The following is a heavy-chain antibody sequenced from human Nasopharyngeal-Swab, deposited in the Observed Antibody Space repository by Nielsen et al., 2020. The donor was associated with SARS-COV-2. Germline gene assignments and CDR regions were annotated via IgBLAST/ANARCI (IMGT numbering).Heavy chain of an antibody. CDR2: INHSGST. J-gene: IGHJ6*02. V-gene: IGHV4-34*01. D-gene: IGHD3-10*01. CDR1: GGSFRGYY. Sequence: GSLRLSCAVYGGSFRGYYWSWIRQPPGKGLEWIGEINHSGSTNYNPSLKSRVTISVDTSKNQFSLKLSSVTAADTAVYYCASRFGGSGSYTDVRGQGTTVTVSS. CDR3: ASRFGGSGSYTDV.